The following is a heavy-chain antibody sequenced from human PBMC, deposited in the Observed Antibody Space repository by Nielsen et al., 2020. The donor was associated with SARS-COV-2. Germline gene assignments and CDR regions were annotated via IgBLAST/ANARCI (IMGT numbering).Heavy chain of an antibody. CDR3: AKDGPRVNSGSYDYYYYMDV. V-gene: IGHV3-30*18. D-gene: IGHD1-26*01. CDR2: ISYDGSNK. CDR1: GFTFSSYG. J-gene: IGHJ6*03. Sequence: GGSLRLSCAASGFTFSSYGMHWVRQVPGKGLEWVAVISYDGSNKYYADSVKGRFTISRDNSKNTLYLQMNSLRAEDTAVYYCAKDGPRVNSGSYDYYYYMDVWGKGTTVTVSS.